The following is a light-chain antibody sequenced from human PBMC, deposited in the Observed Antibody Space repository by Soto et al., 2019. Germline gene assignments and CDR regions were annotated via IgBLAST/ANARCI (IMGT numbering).Light chain of an antibody. CDR2: KAS. J-gene: IGKJ1*01. CDR3: QHYNSYSEA. CDR1: QGIGDA. Sequence: QMTQSPSSLSASVGDRVTITCRASQGIGDALGWFQQAPGKAPERXIYKASTLKSGVPSRFRGSGSGTEFPLTISSLQPDDFETYYCQHYNSYSEAFGQGTKVDIK. V-gene: IGKV1-5*03.